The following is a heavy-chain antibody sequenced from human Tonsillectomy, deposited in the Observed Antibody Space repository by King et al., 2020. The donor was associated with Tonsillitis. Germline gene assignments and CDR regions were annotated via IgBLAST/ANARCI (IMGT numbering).Heavy chain of an antibody. CDR1: GFTFNDYA. CDR2: ISGDGGNT. Sequence: VQLVESGGGVVQPGGSLRLSCEASGFTFNDYAMHWVRQAPGKGLEWVSLISGDGGNTYYADSLKGRFTISRDNSKNSLYLQLNSLRTEDTALYYCAKLSGSYAANFDYWGQGTLVTVSS. CDR3: AKLSGSYAANFDY. J-gene: IGHJ4*02. D-gene: IGHD1-26*01. V-gene: IGHV3-43*02.